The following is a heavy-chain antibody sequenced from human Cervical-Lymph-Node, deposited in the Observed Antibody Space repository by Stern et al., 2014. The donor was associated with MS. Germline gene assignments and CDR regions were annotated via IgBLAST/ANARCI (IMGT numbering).Heavy chain of an antibody. CDR2: INTNTGNP. CDR1: GYSFNRYA. CDR3: ARDLRDISGYYLDS. Sequence: QLVQSGSELRKRGASVKVSCKASGYSFNRYAVTWVRQAPGQGLEWLGWINTNTGNPTYAQGFPGRFVFSLDTSVSTTYLHISSLKAEDTAVYYCARDLRDISGYYLDSWGQGSLVTVSS. D-gene: IGHD3-22*01. V-gene: IGHV7-4-1*02. J-gene: IGHJ4*02.